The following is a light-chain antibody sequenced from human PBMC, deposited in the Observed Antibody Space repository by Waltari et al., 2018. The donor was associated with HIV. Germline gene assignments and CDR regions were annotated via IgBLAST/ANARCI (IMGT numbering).Light chain of an antibody. J-gene: IGLJ1*01. Sequence: SYVLTQPPSVSVAPGQTARLTCGGNKIGSKSVHWYQQKAGQAPGLVVYNGSDRPSGIPERFSGSRAGNTATLTISRVEAGDEADYYCHVWDRSSDHHVFGTGTKFTVL. CDR2: NGS. V-gene: IGLV3-21*02. CDR3: HVWDRSSDHHV. CDR1: KIGSKS.